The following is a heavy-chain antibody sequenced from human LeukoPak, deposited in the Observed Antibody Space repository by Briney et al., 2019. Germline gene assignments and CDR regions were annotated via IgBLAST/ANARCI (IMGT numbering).Heavy chain of an antibody. Sequence: GGSLRLSCAASGFTFSSYAMHWVRQAPGKGLEWVAVISYDGSNKYYADSVKGRFTISRDNSKNTLYLQMNSLRAEDTAVYYCARSLGVVVPAADPDAFDIWGQGTMVTVSS. V-gene: IGHV3-30-3*01. D-gene: IGHD2-2*01. J-gene: IGHJ3*02. CDR3: ARSLGVVVPAADPDAFDI. CDR1: GFTFSSYA. CDR2: ISYDGSNK.